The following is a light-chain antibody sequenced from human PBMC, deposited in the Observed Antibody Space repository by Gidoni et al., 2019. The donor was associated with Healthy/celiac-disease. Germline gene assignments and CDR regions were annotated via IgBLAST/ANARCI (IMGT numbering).Light chain of an antibody. CDR2: KAS. CDR3: QQYNSYST. J-gene: IGKJ3*01. V-gene: IGKV1-5*03. CDR1: QSIRSW. Sequence: DIQMTQSPSTLSASVGDRVTITCRASQSIRSWLAWYQQKPGKAPKLLIYKASSLESGVPSRFSGSGSGTEFTLTISSLQPDDFATYYCQQYNSYSTFXPXTKVDIK.